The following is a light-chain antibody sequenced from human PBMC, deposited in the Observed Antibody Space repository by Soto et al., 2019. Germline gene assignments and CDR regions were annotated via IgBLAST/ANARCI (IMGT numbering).Light chain of an antibody. J-gene: IGLJ3*02. Sequence: NFMLTQPHSVSESPGKTVTISCTRSSGSFASNSVQWYQQRPGSSPTTVIYDDNQRPSGVPDRFSGSIDSSSKSASLSISGLKTEDEADYYCQSYDSSNWVFGGGTKVTVL. V-gene: IGLV6-57*01. CDR3: QSYDSSNWV. CDR2: DDN. CDR1: SGSFASNS.